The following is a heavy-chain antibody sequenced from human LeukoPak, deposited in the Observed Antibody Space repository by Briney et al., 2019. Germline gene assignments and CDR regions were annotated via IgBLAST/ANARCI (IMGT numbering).Heavy chain of an antibody. J-gene: IGHJ4*02. CDR3: AIVPSTNWFDYYFDY. Sequence: PGGSLRLSCAASGFTFSSYAMSWVRQAPGKGLEWVSIISGSGGSTNYADSVKGRFTISRDSSKNTLYLQMNSLRADDTAVYYCAIVPSTNWFDYYFDYWGQGTLVTVSS. V-gene: IGHV3-23*01. CDR1: GFTFSSYA. CDR2: ISGSGGST. D-gene: IGHD6-13*01.